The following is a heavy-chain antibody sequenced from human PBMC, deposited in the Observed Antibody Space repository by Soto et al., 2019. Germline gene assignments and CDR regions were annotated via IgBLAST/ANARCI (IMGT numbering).Heavy chain of an antibody. CDR2: VYYSGRT. CDR1: GGSISSYY. J-gene: IGHJ4*02. V-gene: IGHV4-59*01. D-gene: IGHD5-18*01. Sequence: QVQLQESGPGLVKPSETLSLTCTVSGGSISSYYWSWIRQSPGTGLEWIGYVYYSGRTKYNPSLQSRVTMSVDTSKHQFSLKVSSVTAAATAVYYCARGRGDTAMAWYYWGQGTLVTVSS. CDR3: ARGRGDTAMAWYY.